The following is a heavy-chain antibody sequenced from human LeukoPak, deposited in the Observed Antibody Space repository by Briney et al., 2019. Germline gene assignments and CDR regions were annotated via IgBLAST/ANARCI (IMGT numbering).Heavy chain of an antibody. V-gene: IGHV3-72*01. Sequence: GGSLRLSCAASGFSFSDHYMDWVRQAPGKGLEWVGRIRNRAKSYTTQYAPSVKDRFTISRDESRKSLYLQMNSLKTEGTAVYFCARVGDYYDSRGYSTDAFDIWGQGTMVTVSS. J-gene: IGHJ3*02. CDR2: IRNRAKSYTT. D-gene: IGHD3-22*01. CDR1: GFSFSDHY. CDR3: ARVGDYYDSRGYSTDAFDI.